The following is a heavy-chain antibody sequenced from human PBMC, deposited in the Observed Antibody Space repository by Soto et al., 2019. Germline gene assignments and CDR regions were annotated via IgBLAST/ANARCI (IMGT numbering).Heavy chain of an antibody. CDR2: IRSRTDF. CDR3: AREYAAWPNAYGLDG. D-gene: IGHD2-8*01. J-gene: IGHJ6*04. V-gene: IGHV3-21*01. CDR1: GFSFSHFR. Sequence: GGSLRLSCVGYGFSFSHFRINWVRKARGKGLGWVPPIRSRTDFYNADSLKCRFTISRDNAKNSLSLQMNRLRAEETAVYYCAREYAAWPNAYGLDGWGRGTTVTVSS.